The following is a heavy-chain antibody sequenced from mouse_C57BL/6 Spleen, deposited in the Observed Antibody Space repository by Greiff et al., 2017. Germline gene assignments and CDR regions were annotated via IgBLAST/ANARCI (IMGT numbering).Heavy chain of an antibody. CDR3: ARDYYGSSYGAMDY. Sequence: QVQLQQPGAELVRPGSSVKLSCKASGYTFTSYWMDWVKQRPGQGLEWIGNIYPSDSETHYNQKFKDKATLTVDKSSSTAYMQLGSLTSEDSAVYYCARDYYGSSYGAMDYWGQGTSVTVSS. CDR2: IYPSDSET. J-gene: IGHJ4*01. CDR1: GYTFTSYW. V-gene: IGHV1-61*01. D-gene: IGHD1-1*01.